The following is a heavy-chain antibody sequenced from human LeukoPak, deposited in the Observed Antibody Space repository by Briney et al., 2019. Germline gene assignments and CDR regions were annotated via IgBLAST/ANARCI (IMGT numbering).Heavy chain of an antibody. CDR3: SRGLDSRKLGY. CDR1: GASFSSGDQY. J-gene: IGHJ4*02. CDR2: IHPSGTL. D-gene: IGHD3-22*01. V-gene: IGHV4-31*03. Sequence: SETLSLTCTVSGASFSSGDQYWNWIRQSPGKGLEWIGSIHPSGTLYYNPSLESRVTISIDTSENQFFLKLNSVTAADTAVYFCSRGLDSRKLGYWGQGTLVTVSS.